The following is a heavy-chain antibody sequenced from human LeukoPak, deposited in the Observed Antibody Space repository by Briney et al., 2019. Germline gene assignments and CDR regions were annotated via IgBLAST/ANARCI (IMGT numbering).Heavy chain of an antibody. D-gene: IGHD2-2*01. J-gene: IGHJ6*02. Sequence: ASVKVSCKASGYTFTTYAIHWVRQAPGQRLEWMGWINTNTGNPTYAQGFTGRFVFSLDTSVSTAYLQISSLKAEDTAVYYCARAFTTSWGYYYYYGMDVWGQGTTVTVSS. CDR3: ARAFTTSWGYYYYYGMDV. V-gene: IGHV7-4-1*02. CDR2: INTNTGNP. CDR1: GYTFTTYA.